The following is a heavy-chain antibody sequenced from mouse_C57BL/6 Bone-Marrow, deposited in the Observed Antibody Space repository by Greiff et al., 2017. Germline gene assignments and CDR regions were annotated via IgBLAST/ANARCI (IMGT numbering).Heavy chain of an antibody. CDR2: IHPNSGST. D-gene: IGHD1-1*01. CDR3: ARRVTTVVATRNYFDY. J-gene: IGHJ2*01. CDR1: GYTFTSYW. V-gene: IGHV1-64*01. Sequence: QVHVKQPGAELVKPGASVKLSCKASGYTFTSYWMHWVKQRPGQGLEWIGMIHPNSGSTNYNEKFKSKATLTVDKSSSTAYMQLSSLTSEDSAVYYCARRVTTVVATRNYFDYWGQGTTLTVSS.